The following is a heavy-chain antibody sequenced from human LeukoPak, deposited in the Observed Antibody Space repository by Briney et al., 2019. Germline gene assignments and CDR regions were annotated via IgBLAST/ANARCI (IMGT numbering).Heavy chain of an antibody. J-gene: IGHJ4*02. CDR1: GFTFSSYA. Sequence: TGGSLRLSCAASGFTFSSYAMSWARQAPGKGLEWVSAISGSGGSTYYADSVKGRFTISRDNSKNTLYLQMNSLRAEDTAVYYCAKVWGKNYGFWSGYSTYYFDYWGQGTLVTVSS. CDR2: ISGSGGST. CDR3: AKVWGKNYGFWSGYSTYYFDY. D-gene: IGHD3-3*01. V-gene: IGHV3-23*01.